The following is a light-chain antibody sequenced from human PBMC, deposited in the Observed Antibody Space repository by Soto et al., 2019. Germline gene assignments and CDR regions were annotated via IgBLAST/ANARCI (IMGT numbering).Light chain of an antibody. CDR2: DVY. Sequence: EIVLTQSPATLSLSPGDRATLSCRASKSVGKYLAWYQQKPGQLPRLLIYDVYNRATGIPARCSGTGSGTDFTLNISTLEPEDFAADYGQTCSNWPTFGGGTKVEIK. CDR1: KSVGKY. V-gene: IGKV3-11*01. CDR3: QTCSNWPT. J-gene: IGKJ4*01.